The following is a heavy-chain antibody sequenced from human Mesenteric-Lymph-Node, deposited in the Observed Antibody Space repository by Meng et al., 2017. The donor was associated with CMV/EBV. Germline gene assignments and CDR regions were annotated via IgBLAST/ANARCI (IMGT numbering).Heavy chain of an antibody. Sequence: GESLKISCAASGFTFDDYAMHWVRQVPGKGLVWVSRLTSDGWTDYADSVKGRFTISRDDATSTLYLQMNSLRAEDTAVYYCARDGSYKLDYWGQGTLVTVSS. CDR3: ARDGSYKLDY. CDR2: LTSDGWT. CDR1: GFTFDDYA. V-gene: IGHV3-74*01. J-gene: IGHJ4*02. D-gene: IGHD1-26*01.